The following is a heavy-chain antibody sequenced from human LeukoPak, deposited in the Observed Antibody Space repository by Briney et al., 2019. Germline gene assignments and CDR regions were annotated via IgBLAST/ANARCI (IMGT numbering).Heavy chain of an antibody. CDR3: AKGFRTGVGPYVGYHYYMDV. Sequence: TGGSLRLSCAASGFTFSNYAMRWVRQAPGQGRKWVSTINNNGADTYYADSVKGRFTISRDNSYNTVSLQMNSLRDEDTGVYYCAKGFRTGVGPYVGYHYYMDVWGKGATVTVSS. V-gene: IGHV3-23*01. J-gene: IGHJ6*03. D-gene: IGHD1-26*01. CDR1: GFTFSNYA. CDR2: INNNGADT.